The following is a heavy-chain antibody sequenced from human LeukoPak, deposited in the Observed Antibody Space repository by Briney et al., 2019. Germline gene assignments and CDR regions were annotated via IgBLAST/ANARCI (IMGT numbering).Heavy chain of an antibody. D-gene: IGHD3-10*01. CDR2: IIPIFGTA. CDR1: GGTFSSYA. CDR3: AREVRGVLDY. Sequence: GASVKVSCKASGGTFSSYAISWVRQAPGQGLEWMGGIIPIFGTANYAQKFQGRVTITAGESTSTAYMELSSLRSEDTAVYYCAREVRGVLDYWGQGTLVTVSS. V-gene: IGHV1-69*13. J-gene: IGHJ4*02.